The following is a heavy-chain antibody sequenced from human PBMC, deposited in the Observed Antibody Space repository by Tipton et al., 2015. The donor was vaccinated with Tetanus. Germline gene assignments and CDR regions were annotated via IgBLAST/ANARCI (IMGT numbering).Heavy chain of an antibody. CDR3: ARDFLVGYCAGAGCYSEEY. D-gene: IGHD2-15*01. J-gene: IGHJ4*02. CDR2: ITESGGRT. V-gene: IGHV3-23*01. Sequence: AASGFNYNSYAMNWVRQAPGKGLEWVSTITESGGRTYFADAVKGRFTVSRDNSRNTLSLQMNSLRAEDTAVYYCARDFLVGYCAGAGCYSEEYWGPGILVTVSS. CDR1: GFNYNSYA.